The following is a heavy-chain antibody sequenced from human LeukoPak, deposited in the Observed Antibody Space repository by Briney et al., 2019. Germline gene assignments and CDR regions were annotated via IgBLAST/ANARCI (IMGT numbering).Heavy chain of an antibody. V-gene: IGHV3-21*01. J-gene: IGHJ4*02. Sequence: GGSLRLSCAASGFTFSSYSMNWVRQAPGKGLEWVSSISSSSSYIYYADSVKGRFTISRDNAKNSLYLQMNSLRAEDTAVYYCARVSRYYGDYLKDYFDYWGQGTLDTVSS. CDR2: ISSSSSYI. CDR3: ARVSRYYGDYLKDYFDY. CDR1: GFTFSSYS. D-gene: IGHD4-17*01.